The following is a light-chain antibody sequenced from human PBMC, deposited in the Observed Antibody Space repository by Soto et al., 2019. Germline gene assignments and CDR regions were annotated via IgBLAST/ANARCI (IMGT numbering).Light chain of an antibody. CDR3: QHYISSPPVFT. CDR2: STS. CDR1: QSVSAFF. V-gene: IGKV3-20*01. J-gene: IGKJ3*01. Sequence: EVVVTQSPGTLSLSPGETATLSCRASQSVSAFFLTWYQQKPGQAPRLLISSTSSRASGIPDRFSGSGSERYFTLTIGRLEPEDSATYYCQHYISSPPVFTFGPGTKVEIK.